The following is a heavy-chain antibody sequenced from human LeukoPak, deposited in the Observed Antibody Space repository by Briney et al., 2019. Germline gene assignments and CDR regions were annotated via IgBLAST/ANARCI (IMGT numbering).Heavy chain of an antibody. D-gene: IGHD3-3*01. V-gene: IGHV3-21*01. CDR2: ISSSSSYI. Sequence: PGGSLRLSCAASGFTFSSYSMNWVRQAPGKGLEWVSSISSSSSYIYYADSEKGRFTISRDNAKNSLYLQLNSLRAEDTAVYYCARDPLWSGYFGTGGFDYWGQGTLVTVSS. CDR3: ARDPLWSGYFGTGGFDY. J-gene: IGHJ4*02. CDR1: GFTFSSYS.